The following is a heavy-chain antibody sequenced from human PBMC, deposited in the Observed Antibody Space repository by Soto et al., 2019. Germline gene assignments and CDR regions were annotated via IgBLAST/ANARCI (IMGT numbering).Heavy chain of an antibody. Sequence: QVHLQESGPGLVKPSQTLSVSCTVSGDSVGRGGHYWTWIRQHPGTGLEWIGYIYYTGSTAYNPSLESRASISVDRSKNHFSLKLRSVTAADTAVYYWARDAGLTSGLDYWGQGTLITVSS. V-gene: IGHV4-31*03. CDR3: ARDAGLTSGLDY. D-gene: IGHD5-12*01. J-gene: IGHJ4*02. CDR1: GDSVGRGGHY. CDR2: IYYTGST.